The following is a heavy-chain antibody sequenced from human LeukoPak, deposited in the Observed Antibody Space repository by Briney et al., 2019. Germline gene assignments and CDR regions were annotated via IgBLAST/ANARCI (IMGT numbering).Heavy chain of an antibody. CDR3: ARIWFGLRRLYYFDY. V-gene: IGHV4-59*01. CDR1: GGSISGYY. D-gene: IGHD3-10*01. J-gene: IGHJ4*02. Sequence: SETLSLTCTVSGGSISGYYWSWIRQPPGKGLEWIGYLFNNGSTNYNPSLKSRVTLSVGTSKNQFSLKVTSVTAADTAVYFCARIWFGLRRLYYFDYWGQGTLVTVSS. CDR2: LFNNGST.